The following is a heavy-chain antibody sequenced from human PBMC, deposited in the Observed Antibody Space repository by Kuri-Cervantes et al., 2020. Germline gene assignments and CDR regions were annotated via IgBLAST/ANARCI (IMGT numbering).Heavy chain of an antibody. CDR3: ARALSSGYYYVPTEDAFDI. V-gene: IGHV4-61*01. D-gene: IGHD3-22*01. CDR1: GGSVSSGSYY. CDR2: IYYSGST. J-gene: IGHJ3*02. Sequence: SETLSLTCTVSGGSVSSGSYYWSWIRQPPGKGLEWIGYIYYSGSTNYNPSLKSRVTISVDTSKNQFSLKLSSVTAADTAVYYCARALSSGYYYVPTEDAFDIWGQGTMVT.